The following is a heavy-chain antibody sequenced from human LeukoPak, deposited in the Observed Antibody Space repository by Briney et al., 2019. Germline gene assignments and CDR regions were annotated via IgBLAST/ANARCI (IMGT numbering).Heavy chain of an antibody. V-gene: IGHV1-69*06. D-gene: IGHD5-18*01. Sequence: GASVKVSCKASVGTFSSYAISWVRQAPGQGLEWMGGIIPIFGTANYAQKFQGRVTITADKSTSTAYMELSSLRSEDTAVYYCARGAIQLWLHKYYYYMDVWGKGTTVTVSS. CDR1: VGTFSSYA. J-gene: IGHJ6*03. CDR3: ARGAIQLWLHKYYYYMDV. CDR2: IIPIFGTA.